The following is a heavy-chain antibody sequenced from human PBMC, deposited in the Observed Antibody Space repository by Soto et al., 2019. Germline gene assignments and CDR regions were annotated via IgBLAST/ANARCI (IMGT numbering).Heavy chain of an antibody. J-gene: IGHJ4*02. Sequence: PGGSLRLSCAVSRFSFGTYTVNWVRQAPGTGLEWVSGLSDSVGTTHYAYSVKGRFTISRDKSKNTLYLQMNNLRAEDTAVYYCAKHLIGGRLQSTFDLWGQGTQVTVSS. D-gene: IGHD3-3*02. CDR3: AKHLIGGRLQSTFDL. CDR2: LSDSVGTT. V-gene: IGHV3-23*01. CDR1: RFSFGTYT.